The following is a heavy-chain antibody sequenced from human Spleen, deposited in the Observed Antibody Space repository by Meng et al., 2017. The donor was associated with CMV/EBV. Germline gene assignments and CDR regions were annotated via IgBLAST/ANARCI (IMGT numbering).Heavy chain of an antibody. CDR1: GYTFTIYD. Sequence: ASVKVSCKASGYTFTIYDINWVRQATGQGLEWMGWMHTNSGNTGYAQKFQGRVTITADKSTSTAYMELSSLRSEDTAVYYCARDMGDYDIWIGNFYGTDVWGQGTTVTVSS. V-gene: IGHV1-8*01. D-gene: IGHD3-3*01. CDR3: ARDMGDYDIWIGNFYGTDV. CDR2: MHTNSGNT. J-gene: IGHJ6*02.